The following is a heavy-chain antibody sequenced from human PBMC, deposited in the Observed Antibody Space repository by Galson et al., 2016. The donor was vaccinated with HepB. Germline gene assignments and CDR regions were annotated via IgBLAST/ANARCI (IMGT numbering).Heavy chain of an antibody. CDR3: ARGTSSPYYDILTGPSPCFDP. CDR1: GGSISRGVYY. CDR2: IDNSGST. V-gene: IGHV4-31*03. D-gene: IGHD3-9*01. Sequence: TLSLTCTVSGGSISRGVYYWNWIRQHPGKGLEWIGYIDNSGSTYYNPSLERRIALSVDTSQNQFSLNLTSVTAADTAVYYCARGTSSPYYDILTGPSPCFDPWGQGTLVTVSS. J-gene: IGHJ5*02.